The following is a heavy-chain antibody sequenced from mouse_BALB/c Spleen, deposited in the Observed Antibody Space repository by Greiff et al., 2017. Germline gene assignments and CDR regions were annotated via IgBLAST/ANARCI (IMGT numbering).Heavy chain of an antibody. V-gene: IGHV14-1*02. Sequence: EVQLHQSGAELVRPGALVKLSCKASGFNIKDYYMHWVKQRPEQGLEWIGWIDPENGNTIYDPKFQGKASITADTSSNTAYLQLSSLTSEDTAVYYCAPLLWLRGDSWFAYWGQGTLVTVSA. CDR2: IDPENGNT. J-gene: IGHJ3*01. CDR3: APLLWLRGDSWFAY. CDR1: GFNIKDYY. D-gene: IGHD2-2*01.